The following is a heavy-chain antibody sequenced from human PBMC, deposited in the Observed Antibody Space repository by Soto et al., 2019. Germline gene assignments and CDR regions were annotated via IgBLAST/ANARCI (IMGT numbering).Heavy chain of an antibody. CDR2: IYYSGST. D-gene: IGHD3-22*01. Sequence: SETLSLTCTVSGGSISSSSYYWGWIRQPPGKGLEWIGSIYYSGSTYYNPSLKSRVTISVDTSKNQFSLKLSSVTAADTAVYYCVRSYDSMDFDYWGQGTLVTVSS. CDR1: GGSISSSSYY. J-gene: IGHJ4*02. V-gene: IGHV4-39*01. CDR3: VRSYDSMDFDY.